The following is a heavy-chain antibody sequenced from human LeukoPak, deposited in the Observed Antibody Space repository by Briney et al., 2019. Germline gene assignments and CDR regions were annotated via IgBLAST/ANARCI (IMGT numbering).Heavy chain of an antibody. CDR2: TYYRSKWYN. CDR1: GDSVSSNSAT. V-gene: IGHV6-1*01. CDR3: ARVGGSGTNWFDP. D-gene: IGHD3-10*01. Sequence: SQTLSLTCAISGDSVSSNSATWNWISQSPSRGLEWLGRTYYRSKWYNDYAVSVKSRITINPDTSKNQLSLQLNSVTPEDTAVYYCARVGGSGTNWFDPWGQGTLVTVSS. J-gene: IGHJ5*02.